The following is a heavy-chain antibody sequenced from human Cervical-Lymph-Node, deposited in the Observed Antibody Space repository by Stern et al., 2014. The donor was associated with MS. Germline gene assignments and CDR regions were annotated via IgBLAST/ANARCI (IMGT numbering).Heavy chain of an antibody. J-gene: IGHJ6*02. CDR2: IIPIFGPA. Sequence: EQLVESGAEVKKPGSSVKVSSKGSGGTFSSYAISWVRQGPGQGLEWMGGIIPIFGPANFPQTFHGRLTITPAHSPRPASIELRSLRSEDTAVYYCARGELKEGFLRGMDVWGQGTPFPVSS. CDR1: GGTFSSYA. D-gene: IGHD1-26*01. V-gene: IGHV1-69*01. CDR3: ARGELKEGFLRGMDV.